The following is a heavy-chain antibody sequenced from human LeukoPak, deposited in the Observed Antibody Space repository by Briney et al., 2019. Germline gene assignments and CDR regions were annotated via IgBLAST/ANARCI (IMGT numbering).Heavy chain of an antibody. CDR1: GYTFTSYY. J-gene: IGHJ4*02. CDR3: AREGGLGYCSSTSCSDFDY. V-gene: IGHV1-46*01. CDR2: INPSGGST. Sequence: ASVKVSCKASGYTFTSYYMHWVRQAPGQGLEWMGIINPSGGSTSYAQKFQGRVTMTRDTSTSTVYMELSSLRSGDTAVYYCAREGGLGYCSSTSCSDFDYWGQGTLVTVSS. D-gene: IGHD2-2*01.